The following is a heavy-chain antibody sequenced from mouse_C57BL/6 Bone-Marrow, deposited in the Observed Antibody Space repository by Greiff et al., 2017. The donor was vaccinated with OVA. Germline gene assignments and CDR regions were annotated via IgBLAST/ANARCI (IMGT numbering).Heavy chain of an antibody. CDR2: IRNRATGYTT. Sequence: EVKLMESGGGLVQPGGSLRLSCAASGFTFTDYYLRWVRQPPGKALEWLGFIRNRATGYTTEYSASVKGRFTISRDNSQSILYLQMNALRAEDSDTYDCARYDGRMDYWGQGTSVTVSS. V-gene: IGHV7-3*01. CDR3: ARYDGRMDY. CDR1: GFTFTDYY. D-gene: IGHD1-1*01. J-gene: IGHJ4*01.